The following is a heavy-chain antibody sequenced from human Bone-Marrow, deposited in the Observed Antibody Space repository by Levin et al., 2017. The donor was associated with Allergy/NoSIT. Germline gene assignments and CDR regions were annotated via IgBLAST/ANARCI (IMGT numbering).Heavy chain of an antibody. CDR3: AKFGAYSSSADY. CDR2: ISYDGSNK. J-gene: IGHJ4*02. D-gene: IGHD6-6*01. CDR1: GFTFSSYG. Sequence: SCAASGFTFSSYGMHWVRQAPGKGLEWVAVISYDGSNKYYADSVKGRFTISRDNSKNTLYLQMNSLRAEDTAVYYCAKFGAYSSSADYWGQGTLVTVSS. V-gene: IGHV3-30*18.